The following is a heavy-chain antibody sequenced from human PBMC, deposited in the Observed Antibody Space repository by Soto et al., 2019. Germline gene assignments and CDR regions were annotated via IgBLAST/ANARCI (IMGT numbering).Heavy chain of an antibody. CDR2: IKQDGSEK. CDR3: ARDTVSSSSNYYYYGMDV. J-gene: IGHJ6*02. CDR1: GFTFSSCW. V-gene: IGHV3-7*03. Sequence: SLRLSCAASGFTFSSCWMSWVRQAPGKGLEWVANIKQDGSEKYYVDSVKGRFTISRDNAKNSLYLQMNSLRAEDMAVYYCARDTVSSSSNYYYYGMDVWGQGTTVTVSS. D-gene: IGHD6-6*01.